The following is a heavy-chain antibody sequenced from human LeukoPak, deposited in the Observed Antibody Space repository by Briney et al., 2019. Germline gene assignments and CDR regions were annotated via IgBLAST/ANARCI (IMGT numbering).Heavy chain of an antibody. J-gene: IGHJ4*02. CDR3: ASSGSYRFDY. CDR1: GFTFSSYG. Sequence: GGSLRLSCAASGFTFSSYGMHWVRQAPGKGLEWVAVISYDGSNNYYADSVKGRFTISRDNSKNTLYLQMNSLRAEDTAVYYCASSGSYRFDYWGQGTLVTVSS. V-gene: IGHV3-30*03. CDR2: ISYDGSNN. D-gene: IGHD1-26*01.